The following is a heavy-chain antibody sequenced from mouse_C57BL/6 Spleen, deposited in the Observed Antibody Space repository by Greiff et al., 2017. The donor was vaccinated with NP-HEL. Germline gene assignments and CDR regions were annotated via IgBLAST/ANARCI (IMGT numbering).Heavy chain of an antibody. V-gene: IGHV1-54*01. CDR1: GYAFTNYL. Sequence: QVQLQQSGAELVRPGTSVKVSCKASGYAFTNYLIEWVKQRPGQGLEWIGVINPGSGGTNYNEKFKGKATLTADKSSSTAYMQLSSLTSEDSAVYFCARRLGLKGAMDYWGQGTSVTVSS. CDR3: ARRLGLKGAMDY. D-gene: IGHD2-4*01. CDR2: INPGSGGT. J-gene: IGHJ4*01.